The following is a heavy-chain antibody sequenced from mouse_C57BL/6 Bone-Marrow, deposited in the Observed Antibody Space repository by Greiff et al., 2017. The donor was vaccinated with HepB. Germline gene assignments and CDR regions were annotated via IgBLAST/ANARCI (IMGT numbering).Heavy chain of an antibody. CDR2: IYPRSGNT. CDR3: ARRGLRRGSY. Sequence: VQLQQSGAELARPGASVKLSCKASGYTLTSYGISWVKQRTGQGLEWIGEIYPRSGNTYYNEKFKGKATLTADKSSSTAYMELRSLTSEDSAVYFCARRGLRRGSYWGQGTTLTVSS. CDR1: GYTLTSYG. D-gene: IGHD2-4*01. V-gene: IGHV1-81*01. J-gene: IGHJ2*01.